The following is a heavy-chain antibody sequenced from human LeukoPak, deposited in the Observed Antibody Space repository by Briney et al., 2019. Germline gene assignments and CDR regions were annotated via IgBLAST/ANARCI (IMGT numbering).Heavy chain of an antibody. CDR3: ARDFDL. CDR1: GISFSNYS. J-gene: IGHJ2*01. V-gene: IGHV3-21*01. Sequence: GGSLRLSCAASGISFSNYSMNWVRQAPGKGLEWVSLISSSSRFIYYGDSVKGRYTISRDNAKNSLYLQMNSLRAEDTAVYYCARDFDLWGRGTLVTVSS. CDR2: ISSSSRFI.